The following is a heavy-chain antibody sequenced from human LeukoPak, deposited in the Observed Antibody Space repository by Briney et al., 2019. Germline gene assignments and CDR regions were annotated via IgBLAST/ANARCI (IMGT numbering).Heavy chain of an antibody. J-gene: IGHJ4*02. CDR3: ARSQTGGTFDY. CDR1: GDSVSSKSAA. D-gene: IGHD1-26*01. V-gene: IGHV6-1*01. Sequence: SQTLSLTCAISGDSVSSKSAAWHWLRQSPSRGLVWLGRTYYRSKWSSGYAESVKSRLTVSSVTSKNQFSLQLRSVTPEDTAVYYCARSQTGGTFDYWGQGALVTVSS. CDR2: TYYRSKWSS.